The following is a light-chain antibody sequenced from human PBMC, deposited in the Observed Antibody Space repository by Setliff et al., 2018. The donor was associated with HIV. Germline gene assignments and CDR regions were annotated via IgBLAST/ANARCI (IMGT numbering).Light chain of an antibody. V-gene: IGLV2-23*02. CDR1: SSDVGTYNL. CDR3: CSYAGSSTCV. CDR2: EVT. J-gene: IGLJ1*01. Sequence: QSALTQPASVSGSPGQSIIISCTGTSSDVGTYNLVSWYQQHPGKAPKLIISEVTKRPSGVSNRFSGSKSGNTASLTISGLQAEDEADYYCCSYAGSSTCVFGTGTKVTV.